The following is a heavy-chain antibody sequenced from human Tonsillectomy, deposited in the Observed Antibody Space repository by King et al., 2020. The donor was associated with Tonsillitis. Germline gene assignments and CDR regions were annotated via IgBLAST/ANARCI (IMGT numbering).Heavy chain of an antibody. Sequence: QLVQSGAEVKKPGASVKVSCKASGYTFPGYYLHWVRQAPGQGLEWMGWVNPKSGGTNYAQKFQGRVTMTRDTSISTAYMVLSRLRSDDTAVYYCATDADYSNYVDYWGQGTLVTVSS. CDR3: ATDADYSNYVDY. CDR1: GYTFPGYY. V-gene: IGHV1-2*02. J-gene: IGHJ4*02. D-gene: IGHD4-11*01. CDR2: VNPKSGGT.